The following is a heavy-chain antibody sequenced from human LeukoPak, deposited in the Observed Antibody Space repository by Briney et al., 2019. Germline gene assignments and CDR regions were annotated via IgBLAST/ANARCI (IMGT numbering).Heavy chain of an antibody. D-gene: IGHD2-2*01. V-gene: IGHV3-7*01. J-gene: IGHJ4*02. Sequence: GGSLRLSCAAPGFIFNTYWMGWVRQAPGKGLEWVANIKQDGSEKYYVDSVKGRFTISRDNAKNSLFLEVNSLRAEDTAVYYCVRGTSSTSCSFFDCWGQGTLVTVSS. CDR2: IKQDGSEK. CDR1: GFIFNTYW. CDR3: VRGTSSTSCSFFDC.